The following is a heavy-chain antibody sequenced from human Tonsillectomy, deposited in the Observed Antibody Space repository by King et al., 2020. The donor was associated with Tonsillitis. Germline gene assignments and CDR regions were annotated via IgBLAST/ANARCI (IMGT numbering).Heavy chain of an antibody. CDR1: GFTFSSCA. V-gene: IGHV3-23*04. J-gene: IGHJ4*02. D-gene: IGHD2-8*02. CDR2: IRGSGGGT. Sequence: VQLVQSGGGLVQPGGSLILSCAASGFTFSSCAMSWFRQAPGKGLEWVSAIRGSGGGTHYADSLKGRFTISRDNSKNTLYLQMNSLRAEDTAVYYCAKCRVVGSGWCNYFDYWGQGILVTVSS. CDR3: AKCRVVGSGWCNYFDY.